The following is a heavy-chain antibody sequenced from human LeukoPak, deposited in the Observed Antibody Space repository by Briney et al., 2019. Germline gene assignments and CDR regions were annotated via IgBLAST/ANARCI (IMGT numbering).Heavy chain of an antibody. CDR1: GYTLTDYY. D-gene: IGHD3-16*01. J-gene: IGHJ4*01. CDR2: INPNSGAT. V-gene: IGHV1-2*02. Sequence: ASVKVSCKASGYTLTDYYLHWVRQAPGQGLKWMGWINPNSGATHYAQSFQARVTMTRDTSIASSYMELTGLESDDTAVYYCVRGRRILGGPENAGDFFDFWGQRSLVTVSS. CDR3: VRGRRILGGPENAGDFFDF.